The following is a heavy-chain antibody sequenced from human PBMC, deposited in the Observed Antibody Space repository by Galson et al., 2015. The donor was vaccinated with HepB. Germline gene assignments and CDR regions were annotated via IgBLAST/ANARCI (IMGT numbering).Heavy chain of an antibody. CDR2: ISGSGGST. Sequence: SLRLSCAASGLTFSSYAMSWVRQAPGKGLEWVSAISGSGGSTYYADSVKGRFTISRDNSKNTLYLQMNSLRAEDTAVYYCAKDPRNYGSGSYDYWGQGTLVTVSS. J-gene: IGHJ4*02. D-gene: IGHD3-10*01. V-gene: IGHV3-23*01. CDR3: AKDPRNYGSGSYDY. CDR1: GLTFSSYA.